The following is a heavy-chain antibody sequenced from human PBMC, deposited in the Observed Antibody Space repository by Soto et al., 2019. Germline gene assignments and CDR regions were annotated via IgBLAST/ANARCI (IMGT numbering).Heavy chain of an antibody. CDR2: IYYSGST. D-gene: IGHD3-22*01. CDR1: GGSISSGS. V-gene: IGHV4-59*01. CDR3: ARVRDNGGHHYYFSY. Sequence: SETLSLTCTGSGGSISSGSWSWIRHPPGKGLEWIGNIYYSGSTNYNPSLRGRLTISVDTSKNQFSLKLSSVTTADTAVYYCARVRDNGGHHYYFSYWTQGTLDIVSS. J-gene: IGHJ4*02.